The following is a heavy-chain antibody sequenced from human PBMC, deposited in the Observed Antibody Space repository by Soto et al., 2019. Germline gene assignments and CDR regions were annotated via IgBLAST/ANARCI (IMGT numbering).Heavy chain of an antibody. J-gene: IGHJ4*02. Sequence: GGSLRLSCADFGLTVSGKKYMAWVRQAPGKGLECVSGVYDTDGAYYADAVKGRFTISRDNSMGTLYLQMKSLRVEDTAIYYCAKEVSLGSTVDLGYWGQGALVTVSS. CDR1: GLTVSGKKY. CDR3: AKEVSLGSTVDLGY. CDR2: VYDTDGA. V-gene: IGHV3-53*01. D-gene: IGHD7-27*01.